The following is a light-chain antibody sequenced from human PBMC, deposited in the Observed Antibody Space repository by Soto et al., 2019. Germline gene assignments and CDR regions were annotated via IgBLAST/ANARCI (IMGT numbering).Light chain of an antibody. V-gene: IGLV2-23*02. CDR2: EVS. Sequence: QSALTQPASLSGSPGQSITISCTGTSSDVGSYNLVSWYQQHPGKAPKVMIHEVSKRPSGVSNRFSGSKSGNTASLTISGLQAEDEADYYCCSYADSSTLYVFGTGTKLTVL. J-gene: IGLJ1*01. CDR3: CSYADSSTLYV. CDR1: SSDVGSYNL.